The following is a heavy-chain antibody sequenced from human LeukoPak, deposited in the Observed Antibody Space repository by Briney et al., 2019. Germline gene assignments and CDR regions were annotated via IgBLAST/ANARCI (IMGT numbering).Heavy chain of an antibody. CDR2: IIPIFGTA. J-gene: IGHJ6*03. V-gene: IGHV1-69*01. Sequence: GASVKVSCKASGGTFSSYAISWVRQAPGQGLEWMGGIIPIFGTANYAQKFQGRVTITADESTSTAYMGLSSLRSEDTAVYYCARGSLVRGVIITPGYYYYMDVWGKGTTVTVSS. CDR3: ARGSLVRGVIITPGYYYYMDV. D-gene: IGHD3-10*02. CDR1: GGTFSSYA.